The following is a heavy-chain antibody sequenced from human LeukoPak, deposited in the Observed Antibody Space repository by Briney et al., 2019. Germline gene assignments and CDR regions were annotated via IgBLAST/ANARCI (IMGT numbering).Heavy chain of an antibody. Sequence: SETLSLTCSVSGDALSTYYWNWIRQIPGKGLEWIGYISYGTTDYNPSLKSRVTISVDTSKNQFSLKVTSLTAADTAMYYCAQTTGWPGFDYWGQGALVTVSS. CDR2: ISYGTT. CDR3: AQTTGWPGFDY. D-gene: IGHD6-19*01. CDR1: GDALSTYY. V-gene: IGHV4-59*08. J-gene: IGHJ4*02.